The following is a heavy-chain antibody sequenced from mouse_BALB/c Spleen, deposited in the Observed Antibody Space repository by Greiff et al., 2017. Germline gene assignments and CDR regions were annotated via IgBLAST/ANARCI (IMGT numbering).Heavy chain of an antibody. J-gene: IGHJ2*01. CDR3: ARGGPGGDGGGYFDY. CDR2: ISTYYGDA. Sequence: QVQLKESGAELVRPGVSVKISCKGSGYTFTDYAMHWVKQSHAKSLEWIGVISTYYGDASYNQKFKGKATMTVDKSSSTAYMELARLTSEDSAIYYCARGGPGGDGGGYFDYWGQGTTLTVSS. D-gene: IGHD1-1*02. V-gene: IGHV1S137*01. CDR1: GYTFTDYA.